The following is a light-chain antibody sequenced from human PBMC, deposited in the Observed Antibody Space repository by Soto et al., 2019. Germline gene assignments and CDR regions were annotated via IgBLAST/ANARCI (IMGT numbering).Light chain of an antibody. V-gene: IGKV1-5*03. CDR3: QQYNNYSRKT. CDR2: RAS. J-gene: IGKJ1*01. CDR1: QSISSW. Sequence: DIQMTQSPSTLSASVGDRVTITCRASQSISSWLAWYQQKPGKAPKDLLYRASILASGVPSRFSGSGSGTEFTLTISSRQPDDFATYYCQQYNNYSRKTFGQGTKVEIK.